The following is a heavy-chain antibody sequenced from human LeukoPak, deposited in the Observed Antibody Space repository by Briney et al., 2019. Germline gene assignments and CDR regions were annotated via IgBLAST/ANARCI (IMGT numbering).Heavy chain of an antibody. CDR2: IRSTGDST. CDR3: ARYADGIFY. Sequence: GGSLRLSCAASGFTFSSYAITWVRQAPGKGLEWVSSIRSTGDSTFYADSVKGRFTISRDNAKNTLYLQMNSLRAEDTAVYYCARYADGIFYWGQGTLVTVSS. J-gene: IGHJ4*02. D-gene: IGHD1-14*01. CDR1: GFTFSSYA. V-gene: IGHV3-23*01.